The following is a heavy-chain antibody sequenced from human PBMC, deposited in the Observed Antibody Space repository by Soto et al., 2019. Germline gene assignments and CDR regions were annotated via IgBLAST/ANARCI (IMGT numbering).Heavy chain of an antibody. CDR3: AKASSPDY. J-gene: IGHJ4*02. V-gene: IGHV3-30*18. CDR2: ISYDGSNK. CDR1: GFTFIIYG. Sequence: GGSLRLSCSASGFTFIIYGMHWVRQAPGKGLEWVAVISYDGSNKYYADSVKGRFTISRDNSKNTLYLQMNSLRAEDTAVYYCAKASSPDYWGQGTLVTVSS.